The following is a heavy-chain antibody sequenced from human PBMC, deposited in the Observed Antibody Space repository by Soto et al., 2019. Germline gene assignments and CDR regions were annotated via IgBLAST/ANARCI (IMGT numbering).Heavy chain of an antibody. J-gene: IGHJ4*02. D-gene: IGHD6-13*01. CDR1: GFTFNNYN. CDR2: ISSSATTT. V-gene: IGHV3-48*01. Sequence: GGSLRLSCAASGFTFNNYNMNWVRQAPGKGLEWVSYISSSATTTYYADSVNGRFTISRDHARSSVYMQMNSLRAEDTAVYYCVSRISVPGGFDNWGQGTLVTVSS. CDR3: VSRISVPGGFDN.